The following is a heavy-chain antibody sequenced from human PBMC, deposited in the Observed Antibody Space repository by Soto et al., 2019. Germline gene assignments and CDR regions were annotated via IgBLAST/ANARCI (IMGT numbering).Heavy chain of an antibody. CDR2: VSTSGRST. CDR1: GFIFSEST. V-gene: IGHV3-64D*06. J-gene: IGHJ4*02. Sequence: GSLRLSCSASGFIFSESTLYWVRQVPGKGLEAIPAVSTSGRSTYYADSVKDRFTISRDNSKNTLFLQMGSLRPEDTAIYYCVKQAHGLDGVAFDYWGQGTQVTVSS. D-gene: IGHD2-15*01. CDR3: VKQAHGLDGVAFDY.